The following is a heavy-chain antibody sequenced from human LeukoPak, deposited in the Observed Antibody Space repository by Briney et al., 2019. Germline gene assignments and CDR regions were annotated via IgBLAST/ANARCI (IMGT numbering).Heavy chain of an antibody. D-gene: IGHD1-1*01. V-gene: IGHV3-9*01. Sequence: PGGSLRLSCAASGFTFRSYAMSWVRQAPGKGLEWVSGISWNSGSIGYADSVKGRFTISRDNAKNSLYLQMNSLRAEDTALYYCAKDGQTSGTFRWADYYYGMDVWGQGTTVTVSS. CDR2: ISWNSGSI. J-gene: IGHJ6*02. CDR1: GFTFRSYA. CDR3: AKDGQTSGTFRWADYYYGMDV.